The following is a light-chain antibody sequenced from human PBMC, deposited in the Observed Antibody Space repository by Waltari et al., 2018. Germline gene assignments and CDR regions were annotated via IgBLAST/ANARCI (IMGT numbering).Light chain of an antibody. J-gene: IGLJ1*01. CDR3: SSYTTSSTHV. CDR1: SSDVGGSNF. V-gene: IGLV2-14*03. CDR2: DVT. Sequence: QSALTQPASVSASPGQSIPISCTGTSSDVGGSNFVPWYQQHPGKAPKPIINDVTNRPSGVSNRFSGSKSGNTASLTISGLQAEDEADYYCSSYTTSSTHVFGTGTKVTVL.